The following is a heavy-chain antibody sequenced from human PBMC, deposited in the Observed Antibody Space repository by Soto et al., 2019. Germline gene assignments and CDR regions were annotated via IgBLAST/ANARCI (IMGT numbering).Heavy chain of an antibody. D-gene: IGHD6-19*01. CDR3: AKASSGWEDWYFDL. Sequence: EVQLLESGGGLVQPGGSLRLSCAASGFTFSSYAMSWVRQAPGKGLEWVSAISGSGGSTYYADSVKGRFTISRDNSKNTLYLQMSSQRAEDTAVYYCAKASSGWEDWYFDLWGRGTMVTVSS. J-gene: IGHJ2*01. CDR2: ISGSGGST. CDR1: GFTFSSYA. V-gene: IGHV3-23*01.